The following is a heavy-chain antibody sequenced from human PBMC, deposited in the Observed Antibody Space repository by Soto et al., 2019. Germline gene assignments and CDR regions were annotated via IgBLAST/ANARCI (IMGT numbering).Heavy chain of an antibody. CDR3: ARDQEYYDFWSGYPPSRMFHGMDV. Sequence: GGSLRLSCAASGFTFSSYAMHWVRQAPGKGLEWVAVISYDGSNKYYADSVKGRFTISRDNSKNTLYLQMNSLRAEDTAVYYCARDQEYYDFWSGYPPSRMFHGMDVWGQGTTVTVSS. CDR1: GFTFSSYA. CDR2: ISYDGSNK. D-gene: IGHD3-3*01. V-gene: IGHV3-30-3*01. J-gene: IGHJ6*02.